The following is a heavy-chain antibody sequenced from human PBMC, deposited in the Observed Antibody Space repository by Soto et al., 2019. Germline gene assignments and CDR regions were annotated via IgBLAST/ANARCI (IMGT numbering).Heavy chain of an antibody. D-gene: IGHD6-13*01. J-gene: IGHJ6*02. V-gene: IGHV3-48*03. CDR2: MSSSRSTI. CDR3: ARELKGAAVEEYYYYYYGMDV. CDR1: GFPFSSYE. Sequence: GGPLRLSCAASGFPFSSYELNLVRQAPGKGLEWVSYMSSSRSTIYYADSVKGRFTIPRDNAKNSLYLQMNSLRAEDTAVYYCARELKGAAVEEYYYYYYGMDVWGQGTTVTVSS.